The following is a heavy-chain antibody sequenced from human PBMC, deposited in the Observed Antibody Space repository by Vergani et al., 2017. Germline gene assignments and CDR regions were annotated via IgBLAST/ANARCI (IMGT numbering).Heavy chain of an antibody. CDR2: IDHTGRP. CDR1: GGSFTSYH. D-gene: IGHD4-11*01. V-gene: IGHV4-34*01. CDR3: ARVNTETNGHLYYYYYMDV. Sequence: QVQLQQWGGGLLKPSETLSLTCVVNGGSFTSYHWTWLRQSPGEGLEWVGDIDHTGRPDYNPSLKSRLTMSVDKSRNQFSLTRNSVTATDTAIYFCARVNTETNGHLYYYYYMDVLGQGTAVTVS. J-gene: IGHJ6*03.